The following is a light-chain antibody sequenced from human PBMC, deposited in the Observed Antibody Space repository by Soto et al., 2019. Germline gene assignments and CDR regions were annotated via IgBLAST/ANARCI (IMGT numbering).Light chain of an antibody. Sequence: QSVLTQPPSTSGTPGQRVTIACSGSSSNFVSNYVYLYQHLPETAPKVLIYRSNQRPSGVPDRFSGSKSGTSASLAISGLRSEDEADYYCAAWDDSLSGYVFGTGTKVTVL. CDR1: SSNFVSNY. J-gene: IGLJ1*01. CDR2: RSN. CDR3: AAWDDSLSGYV. V-gene: IGLV1-47*01.